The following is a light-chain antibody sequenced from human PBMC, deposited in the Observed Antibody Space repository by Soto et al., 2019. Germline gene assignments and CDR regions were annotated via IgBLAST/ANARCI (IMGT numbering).Light chain of an antibody. CDR2: EVT. CDR1: SGDIGSYNR. V-gene: IGLV2-14*01. Sequence: QSVLTQPASVSGSPGQSITISCTGTSGDIGSYNRVSWYQQHPGKAPKLIIYEVTHRPSGVSNRFSGSKSANTASLTISGLQTEDEADYYCSSYTSTSTPVVFGGGTKLTVL. CDR3: SSYTSTSTPVV. J-gene: IGLJ2*01.